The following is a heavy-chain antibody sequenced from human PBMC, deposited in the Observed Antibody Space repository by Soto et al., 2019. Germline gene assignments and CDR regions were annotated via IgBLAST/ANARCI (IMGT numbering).Heavy chain of an antibody. CDR3: ARGGLEPFDY. D-gene: IGHD1-1*01. J-gene: IGHJ4*02. CDR2: INDYGTTI. V-gene: IGHV3-74*01. CDR1: GFTLGNYW. Sequence: VGSLTLSCAASGFTLGNYWMHWVRRAPGKGLVWVSRINDYGTTINYAESVEGRFIISRDDAKSEVYLQMNNLRAEDSAVYYCARGGLEPFDYWGQGALVTVSS.